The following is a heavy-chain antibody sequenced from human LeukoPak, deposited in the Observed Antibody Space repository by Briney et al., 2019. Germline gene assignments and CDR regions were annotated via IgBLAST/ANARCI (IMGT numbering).Heavy chain of an antibody. V-gene: IGHV3-48*01. CDR2: ISSSSSTI. J-gene: IGHJ5*02. CDR1: GFTVSSNY. CDR3: ARDKNVVVTASNWFDP. Sequence: GGSLRLSCAASGFTVSSNYMSWVRQAPGKGLEWVSYISSSSSTIYYADSVKGRFTISRDNAKNSLYLQMNSLRAEDTAVYYCARDKNVVVTASNWFDPWGQGTLVTVSS. D-gene: IGHD2-21*02.